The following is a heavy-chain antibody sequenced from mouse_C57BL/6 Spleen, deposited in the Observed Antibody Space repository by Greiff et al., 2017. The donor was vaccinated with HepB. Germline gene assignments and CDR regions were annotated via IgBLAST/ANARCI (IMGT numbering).Heavy chain of an antibody. CDR3: ARGYYYGRGLDAMDY. Sequence: QVQLKQPGAELVKPGASVKLSCKASGYTFTSYWMHWVKQRPGQGLEWIGMIHPNSGSTNYNEKFKSKATLTVDKSSSTAYMQLSSLTSEDSAVYYCARGYYYGRGLDAMDYWGQGTSVTVSS. CDR1: GYTFTSYW. CDR2: IHPNSGST. V-gene: IGHV1-64*01. J-gene: IGHJ4*01. D-gene: IGHD1-1*01.